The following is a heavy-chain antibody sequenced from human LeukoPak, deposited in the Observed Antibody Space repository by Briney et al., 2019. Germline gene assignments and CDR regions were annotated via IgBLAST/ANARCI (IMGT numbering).Heavy chain of an antibody. Sequence: PGGSLRLSCAASGFTFSGFWMSWVRQAPGKGLEWVANIKVDGSEENYVDSVRGRFTISRDNAKNSLYLQMNSLRAEDTAVYYCTRNGRSLDYWGQGTLVTVSS. CDR2: IKVDGSEE. D-gene: IGHD2-15*01. V-gene: IGHV3-7*01. CDR1: GFTFSGFW. J-gene: IGHJ4*02. CDR3: TRNGRSLDY.